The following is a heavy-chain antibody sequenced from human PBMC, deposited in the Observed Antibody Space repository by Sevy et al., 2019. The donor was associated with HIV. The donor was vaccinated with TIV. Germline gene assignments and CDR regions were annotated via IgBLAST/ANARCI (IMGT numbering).Heavy chain of an antibody. CDR3: ARAGAVGANTRADF. V-gene: IGHV1-18*01. CDR2: ISADNDNT. J-gene: IGHJ4*02. D-gene: IGHD1-26*01. Sequence: ASVKVSCKASGYTFSTFGISWVRQAPGQGLEWMGWISADNDNTNFEQKLQGRFTMTTDTSTSTAHMELRSLRSDDTAVYYCARAGAVGANTRADFWGQGTLVTVSS. CDR1: GYTFSTFG.